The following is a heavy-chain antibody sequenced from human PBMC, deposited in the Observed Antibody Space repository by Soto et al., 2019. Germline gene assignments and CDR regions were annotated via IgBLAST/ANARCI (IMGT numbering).Heavy chain of an antibody. CDR1: GGSISSYY. Sequence: PSETLSLTCTVSGGSISSYYWSWIRQPPGKGLEWIGYIYYSGSTNYNPSLKSQVTISVDTSKNQFSLKLSSVTAADTAVYYCARGSGRYSNYGSSPMDVWGKGTTVTVSS. D-gene: IGHD4-4*01. J-gene: IGHJ6*03. CDR2: IYYSGST. CDR3: ARGSGRYSNYGSSPMDV. V-gene: IGHV4-59*01.